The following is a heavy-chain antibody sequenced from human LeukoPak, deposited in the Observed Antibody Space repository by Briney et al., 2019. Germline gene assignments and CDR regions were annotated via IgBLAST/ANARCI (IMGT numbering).Heavy chain of an antibody. D-gene: IGHD1-26*01. CDR3: ERLRSGRYLWGRGWFDP. J-gene: IGHJ5*02. Sequence: GESLKISCKGSGYSFTSYWIGWVRQMPPKGLEWMGIIYPGDSVTRYSPSLQGQVTISADKSISTAYLQWSSLKASDTAMYYCERLRSGRYLWGRGWFDPWGQGTLVTVSS. CDR2: IYPGDSVT. V-gene: IGHV5-51*01. CDR1: GYSFTSYW.